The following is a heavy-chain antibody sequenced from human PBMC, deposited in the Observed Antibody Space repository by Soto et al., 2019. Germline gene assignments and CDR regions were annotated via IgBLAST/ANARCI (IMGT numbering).Heavy chain of an antibody. D-gene: IGHD3-10*01. CDR2: IYHSGST. V-gene: IGHV4-4*02. J-gene: IGHJ5*02. CDR1: GGSISSSNW. Sequence: SETLSLTCAVSGGSISSSNWWSWVRQPPGKGLEWIGEIYHSGSTNYNPSLKSRVTISVDKSKNQFSLKLSSVTAADTAVYYCARLGLWFGELFGNWLDPWGQGTLVTVSS. CDR3: ARLGLWFGELFGNWLDP.